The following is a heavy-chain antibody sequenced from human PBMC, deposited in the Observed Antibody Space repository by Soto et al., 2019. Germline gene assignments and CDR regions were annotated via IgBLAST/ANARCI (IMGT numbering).Heavy chain of an antibody. CDR3: ARDRGGYSYGYGGDPGDY. CDR1: GYTFTSYG. D-gene: IGHD5-18*01. J-gene: IGHJ4*02. V-gene: IGHV1-18*01. CDR2: ISAYNGNT. Sequence: QVQLVQSGAEVKKPGASVKVSCKASGYTFTSYGISWVRQAPGQGLEWMGWISAYNGNTNYAQKLQGRVTMTTDTSPSTGYKELRSLRSDDPAVYYCARDRGGYSYGYGGDPGDYWGQGTLVTVSS.